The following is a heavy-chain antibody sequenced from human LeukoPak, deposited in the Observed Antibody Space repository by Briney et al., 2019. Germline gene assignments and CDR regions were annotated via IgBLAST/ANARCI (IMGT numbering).Heavy chain of an antibody. Sequence: SETLSLTCAVYGGSFSGYYWSWIRQPPGKGLEWIGEINHSGSTNYNPSLKSRVTISVDTSKNQFSLKLSSVTAADTAVYYCARGVDGTTPPYYFDYRGQGTLVTVSS. CDR2: INHSGST. D-gene: IGHD5-24*01. CDR1: GGSFSGYY. V-gene: IGHV4-34*01. CDR3: ARGVDGTTPPYYFDY. J-gene: IGHJ4*02.